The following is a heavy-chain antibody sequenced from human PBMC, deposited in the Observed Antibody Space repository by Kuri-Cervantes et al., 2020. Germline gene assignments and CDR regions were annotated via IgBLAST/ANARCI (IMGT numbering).Heavy chain of an antibody. CDR2: IYYSGIT. V-gene: IGHV4-34*01. D-gene: IGHD3-22*01. CDR1: GGSFSGYY. J-gene: IGHJ5*02. Sequence: SETLSLTCAVYGGSFSGYYWVWIRQPPGKGLEWIGTIYYSGITYHNPSLKSRLTISVDTSKNQFSLKLTSVTVADSATYYCAKQWSGFSSGWFFLWGQGALVTVSS. CDR3: AKQWSGFSSGWFFL.